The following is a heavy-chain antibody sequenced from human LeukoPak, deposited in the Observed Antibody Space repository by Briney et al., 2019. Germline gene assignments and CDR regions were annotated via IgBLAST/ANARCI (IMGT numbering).Heavy chain of an antibody. CDR1: VGSVSTINSY. V-gene: IGHV4-39*02. CDR2: VYYSGRA. D-gene: IGHD3-9*01. J-gene: IGHJ4*02. CDR3: ARLRKGRYFDYFFEY. Sequence: PSETLSLTCTVSVGSVSTINSYWGWIRQPPGRGLEWIGNVYYSGRANYSPSLKSRVTMSVDTSKNRFSLKMTSVTAADTAVYFCARLRKGRYFDYFFEYWGQGTLVTVSS.